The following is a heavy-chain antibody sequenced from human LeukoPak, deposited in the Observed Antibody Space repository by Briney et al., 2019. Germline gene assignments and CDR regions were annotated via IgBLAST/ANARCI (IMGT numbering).Heavy chain of an antibody. Sequence: PSETLSLTCTVSGGSISSSSYYWGWIRQPPGRGLEWIGSIYYSGSTYYNPSLKSRVTIYVATSKNQFSLKLSSVTAADTAVYYCARRDGLYYFDYWGQGTLVTVSS. V-gene: IGHV4-39*01. D-gene: IGHD2-8*01. CDR1: GGSISSSSYY. J-gene: IGHJ4*02. CDR3: ARRDGLYYFDY. CDR2: IYYSGST.